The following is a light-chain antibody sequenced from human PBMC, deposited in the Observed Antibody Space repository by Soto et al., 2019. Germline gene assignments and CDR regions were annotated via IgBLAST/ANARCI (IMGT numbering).Light chain of an antibody. Sequence: QSVLTQPPSASGSPGQSVTISCTGANSDFGSYNFVSWYQQHPGKAPKLMIYEVSKRPSGVPDRFSGSKSGNTASLTVSGLQAEDEADYYCRSYAGTNTRYLFGSGTKVTVL. J-gene: IGLJ1*01. CDR1: NSDFGSYNF. CDR2: EVS. CDR3: RSYAGTNTRYL. V-gene: IGLV2-8*01.